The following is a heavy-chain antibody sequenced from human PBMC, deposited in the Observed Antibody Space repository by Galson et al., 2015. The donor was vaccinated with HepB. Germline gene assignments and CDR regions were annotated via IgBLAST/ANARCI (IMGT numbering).Heavy chain of an antibody. Sequence: SLRLSCAASGFTFRNFGMHWVRQAPGKGLEWPAGIWADGTKKFHIDSLNGRFTISRDNAKGTLYLQMNTLRAEDTAVYYCTRDGSVNTPFSYFDYWGQGILVTVSS. J-gene: IGHJ4*02. CDR3: TRDGSVNTPFSYFDY. D-gene: IGHD1-1*01. CDR1: GFTFRNFG. CDR2: IWADGTKK. V-gene: IGHV3-33*01.